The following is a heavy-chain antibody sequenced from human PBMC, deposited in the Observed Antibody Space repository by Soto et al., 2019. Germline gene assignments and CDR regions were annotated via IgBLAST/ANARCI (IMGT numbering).Heavy chain of an antibody. V-gene: IGHV3-30-3*01. CDR2: ISYGGNNK. CDR3: AREEFEAGRGHFGY. D-gene: IGHD6-13*01. Sequence: QVQVVESGGGVVQPGGSLRLSCAASGFTFSTSAMHWVRQAPGKGLEWMAMISYGGNNKYYADSVKGRVTISRDISESTLYLQMNSLRTEDTAVYYCAREEFEAGRGHFGYWGQGTLVSVSS. J-gene: IGHJ4*02. CDR1: GFTFSTSA.